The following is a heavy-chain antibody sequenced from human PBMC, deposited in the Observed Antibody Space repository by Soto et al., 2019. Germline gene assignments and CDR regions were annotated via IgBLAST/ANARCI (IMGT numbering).Heavy chain of an antibody. CDR3: ARTWIGSPFDY. CDR1: GASVGSDDYY. D-gene: IGHD5-12*01. Sequence: KPSETLSLTCTVSGASVGSDDYYWSWIRQQPGKGLEWIGYIYYSGNTNYNPSLKSRLTISVDTSKNQFSLQLKSVTAADTAVYYCARTWIGSPFDYWGQGSLVTVSS. V-gene: IGHV4-31*03. CDR2: IYYSGNT. J-gene: IGHJ4*02.